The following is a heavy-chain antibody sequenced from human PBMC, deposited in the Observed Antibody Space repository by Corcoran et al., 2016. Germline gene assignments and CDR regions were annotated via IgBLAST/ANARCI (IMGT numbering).Heavy chain of an antibody. CDR3: GRSSWNDY. V-gene: IGHV3-7*01. CDR1: GFPFDTYW. D-gene: IGHD6-13*01. Sequence: EVQLVESGGGLVQPGGSLRLSCAASGFPFDTYWMNWVRQAPGKGLEWVAHIKGGDNEKYYVDPVKGRFTISRDNDKKLVYLQMNSLRAEDTAVYYCGRSSWNDYWGQGTLVTVSS. J-gene: IGHJ4*02. CDR2: IKGGDNEK.